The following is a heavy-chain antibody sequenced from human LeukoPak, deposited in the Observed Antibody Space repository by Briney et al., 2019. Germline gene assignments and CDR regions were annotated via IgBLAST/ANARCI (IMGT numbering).Heavy chain of an antibody. CDR3: AKQLGYCSDGSCYFPY. Sequence: PGGSLRLSCEASGFSFSDNAMSWVRQAPGKGLEWVSAISNNGGYTYYADSVQGRFTISRDNSKSTLCLQMNSLRAEDTAVYYCAKQLGYCSDGSCYFPYWGQGTLVTVSS. D-gene: IGHD2-15*01. J-gene: IGHJ4*02. CDR1: GFSFSDNA. CDR2: ISNNGGYT. V-gene: IGHV3-23*01.